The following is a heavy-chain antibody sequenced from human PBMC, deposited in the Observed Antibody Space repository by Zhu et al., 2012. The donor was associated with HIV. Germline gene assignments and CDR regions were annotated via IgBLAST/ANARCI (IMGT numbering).Heavy chain of an antibody. Sequence: QVQLQESGPGLVKPSETLSLTCTVSGYSISSGYYWGWIRQPPGKGLEWIGSIYHSGSTYYNPSLKSRVTISVDTSKNQFSLKLSSVTAADTAVYYCARERGYTDYWGQGTLVTVSS. CDR2: IYHSGST. V-gene: IGHV4-38-2*02. CDR3: ARERGYTDY. CDR1: GYSISSGYY. J-gene: IGHJ4*02. D-gene: IGHD3-16*02.